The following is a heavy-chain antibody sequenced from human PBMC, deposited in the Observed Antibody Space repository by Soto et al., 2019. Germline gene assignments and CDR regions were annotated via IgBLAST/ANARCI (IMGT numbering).Heavy chain of an antibody. J-gene: IGHJ5*02. Sequence: EVHLEESGGGLVQPGGPLRHSCAATGFPLSTYWTDWFRQAPGKGRVGVSRINADGTTTTYADHVKGRFTNSRDNAKNTLYLQKNHPRAEVTAGYFCATVAPHSYSWVDPWSKGTLVTISS. CDR2: INADGTTT. V-gene: IGHV3-74*01. D-gene: IGHD4-4*01. CDR1: GFPLSTYW. CDR3: ATVAPHSYSWVDP.